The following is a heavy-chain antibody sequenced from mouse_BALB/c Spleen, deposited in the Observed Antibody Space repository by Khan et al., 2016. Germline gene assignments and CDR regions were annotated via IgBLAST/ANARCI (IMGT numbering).Heavy chain of an antibody. J-gene: IGHJ4*01. Sequence: EVKLLESGGGLVQPGGSLKLSCAATGFDFSRYWMSWVRQAPGKGLEWIGEINPDSSTINYTPSLKDKFIISRDNAKNTLYLQMSKVRSEDTALXYCARLGYYGTMDYWGQGTSVTVSS. D-gene: IGHD1-1*01. CDR3: ARLGYYGTMDY. CDR1: GFDFSRYW. V-gene: IGHV4-1*02. CDR2: INPDSSTI.